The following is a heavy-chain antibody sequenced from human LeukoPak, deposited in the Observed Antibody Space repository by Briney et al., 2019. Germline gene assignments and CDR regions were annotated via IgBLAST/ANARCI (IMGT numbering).Heavy chain of an antibody. CDR3: ATGYYYDNGGYYYRYFDS. V-gene: IGHV1-24*01. J-gene: IGHJ4*02. Sequence: ASVKVSCKVSGYTLTELAIHWVRQTPGKGLECMGGFDPEVGEKMYAQKFQGRVIMTEDTSTAYMELSSLRSEDTALYYCATGYYYDNGGYYYRYFDSWGQGTLVTVSS. CDR2: FDPEVGEK. D-gene: IGHD3-22*01. CDR1: GYTLTELA.